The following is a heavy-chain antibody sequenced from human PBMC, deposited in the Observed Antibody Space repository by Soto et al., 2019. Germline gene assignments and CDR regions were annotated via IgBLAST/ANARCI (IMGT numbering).Heavy chain of an antibody. Sequence: QVQLQESGPGLVKPSQTLSLTCTVSGASFGSGTYYWHWIRQHPGKGLEWIGWLSHSGGTYYNPSLRSRMTISVATSKDQFSLRLTSVTAADTAVYYCARGTRPDTRFGESIFDFWGQGTLVTVSS. CDR2: LSHSGGT. J-gene: IGHJ4*02. D-gene: IGHD3-10*01. CDR1: GASFGSGTYY. V-gene: IGHV4-31*03. CDR3: ARGTRPDTRFGESIFDF.